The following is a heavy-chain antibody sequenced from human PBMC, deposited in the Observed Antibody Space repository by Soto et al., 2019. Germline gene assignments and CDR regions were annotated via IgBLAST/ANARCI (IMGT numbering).Heavy chain of an antibody. D-gene: IGHD5-18*01. CDR1: GGSVSSGSYY. Sequence: PSETLSLTCTVSGGSVSSGSYYWSWIRQPPGKGLEWIGYIYYSGSTNYNPSLKSRVTISVDTSKNQFSLKLSSVTAADTAVYYCARGDTAMVTSYWGQGTLVTVSS. CDR2: IYYSGST. V-gene: IGHV4-61*01. J-gene: IGHJ4*02. CDR3: ARGDTAMVTSY.